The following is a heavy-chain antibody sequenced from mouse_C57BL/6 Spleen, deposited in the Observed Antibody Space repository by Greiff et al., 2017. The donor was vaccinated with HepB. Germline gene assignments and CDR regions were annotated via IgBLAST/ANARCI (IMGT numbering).Heavy chain of an antibody. CDR3: ARAPSYDYAMDY. V-gene: IGHV7-1*01. CDR2: SRNKANDYTT. D-gene: IGHD2-12*01. CDR1: GFTFSDFY. J-gene: IGHJ4*01. Sequence: EVQVVESGGGLVQSGRSLRLSCATSGFTFSDFYMEWVRQAPGKGLEWIAASRNKANDYTTEYSASVKGRFIVSRDTSQSILYLQMNALRAEDTAIYYCARAPSYDYAMDYWGQGTSVTVSS.